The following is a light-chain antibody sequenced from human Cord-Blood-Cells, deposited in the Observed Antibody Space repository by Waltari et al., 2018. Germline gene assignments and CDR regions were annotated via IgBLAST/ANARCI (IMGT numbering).Light chain of an antibody. V-gene: IGLV2-23*03. Sequence: QSALTQPASVSGSPGMSIPTPCPGPSRDVGGYNLSSWYQQHPGKAPKLMIYEGSKRPSGVSNRFSGSKSGNTASLTISGLQAEDEADYYCCSYAGSSTFVFGGGTKLTVL. CDR2: EGS. CDR3: CSYAGSSTFV. CDR1: SRDVGGYNL. J-gene: IGLJ3*02.